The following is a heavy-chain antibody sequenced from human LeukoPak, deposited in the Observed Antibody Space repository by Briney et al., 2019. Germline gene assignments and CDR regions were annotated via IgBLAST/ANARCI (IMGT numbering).Heavy chain of an antibody. V-gene: IGHV3-73*01. CDR3: TGNYYGSGSYADFDY. J-gene: IGHJ4*02. CDR2: IRSTADGYAT. D-gene: IGHD3-10*01. Sequence: GGSLRLSCAASGFTFSGSALHGVRQASGKGLEWVGRIRSTADGYATAYAASVKGRFTISRDDSKNTAYLQMDSLKTEDTAVYYCTGNYYGSGSYADFDYWGQGTLVTVSS. CDR1: GFTFSGSA.